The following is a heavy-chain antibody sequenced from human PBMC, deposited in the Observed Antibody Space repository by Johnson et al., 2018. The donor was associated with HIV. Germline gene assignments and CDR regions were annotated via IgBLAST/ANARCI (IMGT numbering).Heavy chain of an antibody. Sequence: MMLVESGGGVVQPGRSLRLSCAASGFTFSSYAMHWVHQAPGKGLEWVAKIKEDGSDKYHVDFVKGRFTVSRDNAKKSLYLQMNSLRAEDTAVYYCAKDVNEWVAWIQLWAPAFDIWGQGTMVTVSS. J-gene: IGHJ3*02. CDR3: AKDVNEWVAWIQLWAPAFDI. CDR1: GFTFSSYA. D-gene: IGHD5-18*01. CDR2: IKEDGSDK. V-gene: IGHV3-7*01.